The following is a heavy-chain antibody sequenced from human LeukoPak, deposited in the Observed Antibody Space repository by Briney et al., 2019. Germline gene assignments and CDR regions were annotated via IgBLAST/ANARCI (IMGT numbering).Heavy chain of an antibody. Sequence: ASVKVSCKASGGTFSSYAISWVRQAPGQGLEWMGGIIPIFGTANYAQKFQGRVIMTRNTSISTAYMELSSLRSEDTAVYYCARGMGAVDVWGQGTTVTVSS. V-gene: IGHV1-69*05. CDR3: ARGMGAVDV. D-gene: IGHD1-26*01. CDR2: IIPIFGTA. J-gene: IGHJ6*02. CDR1: GGTFSSYA.